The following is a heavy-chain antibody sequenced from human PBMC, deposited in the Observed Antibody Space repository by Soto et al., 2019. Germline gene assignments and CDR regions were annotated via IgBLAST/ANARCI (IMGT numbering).Heavy chain of an antibody. CDR2: ISAYNGNT. J-gene: IGHJ5*02. CDR3: ATVNSVMWFDP. V-gene: IGHV1-18*01. D-gene: IGHD4-17*01. Sequence: ASVKVSCKASGYTFSDYAMHWVRQAPGQRLEWMGWISAYNGNTNYAQKLQGRVTMTTDTSTSTAYMELRSLRSDDTAVYYCATVNSVMWFDPWGQGTLVTVSS. CDR1: GYTFSDYA.